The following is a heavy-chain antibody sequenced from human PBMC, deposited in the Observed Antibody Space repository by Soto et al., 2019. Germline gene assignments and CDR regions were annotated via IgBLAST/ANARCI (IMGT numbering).Heavy chain of an antibody. V-gene: IGHV1-18*01. CDR1: GYTFTSYL. J-gene: IGHJ4*02. CDR3: ARRGYSHDLDY. D-gene: IGHD5-18*01. CDR2: ISAYNGNT. Sequence: QVQLVQSGAEVKKPGASVKVSCKASGYTFTSYLITWVRQAPGQGLEWMGWISAYNGNTIYAQNLQGRVTLTTDTPTNAAYVELRSLRSDDTAVYYCARRGYSHDLDYWGQGTLVSVSS.